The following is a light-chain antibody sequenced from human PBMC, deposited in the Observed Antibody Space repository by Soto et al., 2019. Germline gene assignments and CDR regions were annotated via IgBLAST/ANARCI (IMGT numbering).Light chain of an antibody. Sequence: THGPATLSVSPAERATLSGGASQSVSSNLAWYQQKPGQAPSLLIHATSTRPTGIPARFSGSGSGTDFTLTISGLQSEDFAVYYRQQYDNWPCTLGQGTKVDIK. CDR1: QSVSSN. CDR3: QQYDNWPCT. J-gene: IGKJ2*02. V-gene: IGKV3-15*01. CDR2: ATS.